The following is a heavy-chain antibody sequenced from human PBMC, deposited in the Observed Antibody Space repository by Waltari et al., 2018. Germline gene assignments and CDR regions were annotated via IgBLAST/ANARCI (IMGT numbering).Heavy chain of an antibody. Sequence: EVHLVDSGGGLVQLGGSLRLSCATAGFIFNDVAIGWGRQAPGKGLGWGAATGDGGVATYYADSVKGRSSISRDDSKNTVYLKMNSLRVDDTALYYCARGAGELLPLDHWGQGTLVTVSS. CDR1: GFIFNDVA. CDR3: ARGAGELLPLDH. CDR2: TGDGGVAT. J-gene: IGHJ4*02. D-gene: IGHD3-10*01. V-gene: IGHV3-23*04.